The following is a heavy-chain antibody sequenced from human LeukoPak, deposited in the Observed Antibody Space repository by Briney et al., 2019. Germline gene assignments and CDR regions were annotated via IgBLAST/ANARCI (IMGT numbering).Heavy chain of an antibody. Sequence: GGSLRLSCAASGFTFSSYSMNWVRQAPGKGLEWVSYISSSSSTIYYADSVKGRFTISRDNAKNSLYLQMNSLRAEDTAVYYCARVAYYYDSSGYYHYYYYMDVWGKGTTVTVSS. J-gene: IGHJ6*03. CDR3: ARVAYYYDSSGYYHYYYYMDV. CDR2: ISSSSSTI. CDR1: GFTFSSYS. V-gene: IGHV3-48*01. D-gene: IGHD3-22*01.